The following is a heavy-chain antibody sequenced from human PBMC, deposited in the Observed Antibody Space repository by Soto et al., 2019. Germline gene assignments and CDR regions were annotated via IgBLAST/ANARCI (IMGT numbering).Heavy chain of an antibody. V-gene: IGHV3-30-3*01. J-gene: IGHJ6*02. D-gene: IGHD2-21*02. CDR3: ARVRLSXGNSKSYYYGMDV. CDR1: GFTFSSYA. Sequence: QVQLVESGGGVVQPGRSLRLSCAASGFTFSSYAMHWVRQAPGKGLEWVAVISYDGSNKYYADSVKGRFTISRDNSKNTLYLQMNSLRAEDTAVYYCARVRLSXGNSKSYYYGMDVWGQGTTVTVSS. CDR2: ISYDGSNK.